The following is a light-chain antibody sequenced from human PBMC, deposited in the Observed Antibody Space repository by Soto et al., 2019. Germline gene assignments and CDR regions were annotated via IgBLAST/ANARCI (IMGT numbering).Light chain of an antibody. V-gene: IGKV3-20*01. CDR3: QRYGSSPGGT. CDR2: GAS. J-gene: IGKJ1*01. Sequence: IVLTQPPGTLSLSPGERATLSCRASQSVSSSCLAWYQQKPGQAPRLLIYGASSRATGIPDRFSGSGSGTDFTLTISRLEPEDFAVYYCQRYGSSPGGTFGQVTKV. CDR1: QSVSSSC.